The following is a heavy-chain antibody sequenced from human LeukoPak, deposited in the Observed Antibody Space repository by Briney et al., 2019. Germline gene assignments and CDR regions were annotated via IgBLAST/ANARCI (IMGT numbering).Heavy chain of an antibody. CDR3: ARGVRKQQLSSNY. J-gene: IGHJ4*02. CDR2: MNPNSGNT. CDR1: GYTFTSYD. Sequence: GASVKVSCKASGYTFTSYDINWVRQATGQGLEWMGWMNPNSGNTGYAQKFQGRVTMTRNTSISAAYMELSSLRSEDTAVYYWARGVRKQQLSSNYWGQGTLVTVSS. V-gene: IGHV1-8*01. D-gene: IGHD6-13*01.